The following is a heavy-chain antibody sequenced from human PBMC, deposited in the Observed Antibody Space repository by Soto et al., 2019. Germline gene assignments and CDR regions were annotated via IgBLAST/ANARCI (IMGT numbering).Heavy chain of an antibody. CDR1: GFTFSSYG. D-gene: IGHD4-17*01. J-gene: IGHJ4*02. CDR3: ARNTFQTTVTNYFDC. V-gene: IGHV3-33*01. CDR2: ICYDGSNK. Sequence: SLSLYFAASGFTFSSYGMHWVRQAPGKGLEWVAVICYDGSNKYYADSVKGRFTISRDNSKNTLYLQMNSLRAEDTAVYYCARNTFQTTVTNYFDCWGQGTLVTVSS.